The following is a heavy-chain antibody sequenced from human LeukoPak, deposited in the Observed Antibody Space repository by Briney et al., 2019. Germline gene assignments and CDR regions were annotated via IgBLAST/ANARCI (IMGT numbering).Heavy chain of an antibody. CDR2: ISSSSSTI. CDR1: GFTFSSYS. CDR3: ARAFHGDFGDY. V-gene: IGHV3-48*01. D-gene: IGHD2-21*02. J-gene: IGHJ4*02. Sequence: QPGGSLRLSCAASGFTFSSYSMNWVRQAPGKGLEWVSYISSSSSTIYYADSVKGRFTISRDNAKNSLYLQMNSLRAEDTAVYYCARAFHGDFGDYWGPGTLVSVSS.